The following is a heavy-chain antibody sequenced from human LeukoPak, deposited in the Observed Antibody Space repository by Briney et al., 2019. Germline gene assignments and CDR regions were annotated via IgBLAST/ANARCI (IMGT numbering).Heavy chain of an antibody. D-gene: IGHD4-17*01. V-gene: IGHV3-30*04. CDR3: AREGVQTTVDAFDI. CDR1: GFTLEIYP. J-gene: IGHJ3*02. Sequence: GGSLRLSCAASGFTLEIYPMHWVRQAPGKGLEWLSVISHDGSDKNNADSVQGRFIISRDNSKNTVYLQLNSLRPEDTAMYYCAREGVQTTVDAFDIWGLGTMVIVSS. CDR2: ISHDGSDK.